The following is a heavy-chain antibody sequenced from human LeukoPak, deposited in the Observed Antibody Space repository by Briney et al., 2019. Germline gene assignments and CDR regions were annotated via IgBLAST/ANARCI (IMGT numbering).Heavy chain of an antibody. V-gene: IGHV3-23*01. J-gene: IGHJ4*02. CDR2: ISGSGGST. Sequence: GGSLRLPCAASGFTFSSYSMSWVRQAPGKGLEWVSAISGSGGSTYYADSVKGRFTISRDNSKNTLYLQMNSLRAEDTAVYYCARQKTTVTTAYFDYWGQGTLVTVSS. CDR3: ARQKTTVTTAYFDY. D-gene: IGHD4-17*01. CDR1: GFTFSSYS.